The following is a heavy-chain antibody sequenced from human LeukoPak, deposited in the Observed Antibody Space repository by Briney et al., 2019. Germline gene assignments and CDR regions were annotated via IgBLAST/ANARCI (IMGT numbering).Heavy chain of an antibody. CDR2: IYSGGST. V-gene: IGHV3-53*01. CDR1: GFTVSSNY. CDR3: ASMAVPYSSCRYYGEY. D-gene: IGHD6-13*01. Sequence: GGSLRLSCAASGFTVSSNYMSWVRQAPGKGLEWVSVIYSGGSTYYADSVKGRFTISRDNSKNTLYLQMNSLRAEDTAVYYCASMAVPYSSCRYYGEYWGQGTLVTVSS. J-gene: IGHJ4*02.